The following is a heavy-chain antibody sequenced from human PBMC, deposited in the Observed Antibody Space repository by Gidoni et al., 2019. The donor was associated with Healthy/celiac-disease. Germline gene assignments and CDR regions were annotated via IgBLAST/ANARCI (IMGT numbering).Heavy chain of an antibody. Sequence: EVQLVESGGGLVQPGGSLRLSCAASGFTFSSDSRNWVRQAPGKGLEWVSYISSSSSTIYYADSVKGRFTISRDNAKNSLYLQMNSLRAEDTAVYYCARDSGSYSPYFDYWGQGTLVTVSS. CDR2: ISSSSSTI. CDR3: ARDSGSYSPYFDY. D-gene: IGHD1-26*01. CDR1: GFTFSSDS. V-gene: IGHV3-48*01. J-gene: IGHJ4*02.